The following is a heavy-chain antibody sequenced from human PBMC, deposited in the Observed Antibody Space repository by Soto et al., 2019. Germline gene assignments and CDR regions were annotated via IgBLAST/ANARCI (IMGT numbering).Heavy chain of an antibody. D-gene: IGHD3-10*01. CDR2: ISYDEIDK. Sequence: SXSRSCASSGVTFSNYTMHCFRQAPGKGLEWVALISYDEIDKYFADAVKGRFTISRDNSKNTLYLQMDSLRAEDTAVYYCAGRSGSSDYWGRGTLVTVSS. V-gene: IGHV3-30*04. CDR1: GVTFSNYT. J-gene: IGHJ4*02. CDR3: AGRSGSSDY.